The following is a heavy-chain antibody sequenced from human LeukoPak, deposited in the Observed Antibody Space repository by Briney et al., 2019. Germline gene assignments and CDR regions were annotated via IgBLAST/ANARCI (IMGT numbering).Heavy chain of an antibody. CDR3: AREPSYYYYGMDV. J-gene: IGHJ6*02. CDR2: IHTSGST. Sequence: SQTLSLTCTVSGGSISSGSYYWSWIRQPAGKGLEWIGRIHTSGSTNYNPSLKSRVTISVDTSKNQFSLKLSSVTAADTAVYYCAREPSYYYYGMDVWGQGTTVTVSS. CDR1: GGSISSGSYY. V-gene: IGHV4-61*02.